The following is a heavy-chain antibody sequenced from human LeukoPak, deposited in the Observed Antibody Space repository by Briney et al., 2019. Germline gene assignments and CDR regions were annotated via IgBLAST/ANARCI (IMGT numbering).Heavy chain of an antibody. CDR2: ISYDGRNK. D-gene: IGHD1-26*01. Sequence: GGSLRLSCAASGFTFSSYAMHWVRQAPGKGLEWVAVISYDGRNKYYADSVKGRFTISRDNFKNTLYLQMNSLRAEDTAVYYCARYHAGAKANAFDIWGQGTMVTVSS. CDR1: GFTFSSYA. V-gene: IGHV3-30*04. CDR3: ARYHAGAKANAFDI. J-gene: IGHJ3*02.